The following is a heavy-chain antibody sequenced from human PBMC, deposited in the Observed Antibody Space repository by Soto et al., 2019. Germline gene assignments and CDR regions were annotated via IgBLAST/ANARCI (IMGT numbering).Heavy chain of an antibody. D-gene: IGHD3-3*01. Sequence: EVQLLESGGDLIQPGGSLRLSCAASGFTFSTYAMTWVRQAPGKGLEWVAIISSSGDGTYYVDSVKGRFTISRDNSRNTMNLQMNSLRAEDTAVYYCAKNGDFWSWGMDVWGQGTTVTVSS. V-gene: IGHV3-23*01. CDR2: ISSSGDGT. CDR1: GFTFSTYA. CDR3: AKNGDFWSWGMDV. J-gene: IGHJ6*02.